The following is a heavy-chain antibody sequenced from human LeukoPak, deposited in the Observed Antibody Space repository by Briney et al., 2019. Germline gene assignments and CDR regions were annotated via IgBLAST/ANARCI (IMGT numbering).Heavy chain of an antibody. D-gene: IGHD5-24*01. J-gene: IGHJ4*02. CDR3: ARRDGYDFDY. Sequence: PGRSLRLSCAASGFTFSSYGMHWVRQAPSKGLEWVAVIWYDGTNKYYADSVKGRFTISRDNSKNTLYLQMNSLSAEDTAVYYCARRDGYDFDYWGQGALVSASS. V-gene: IGHV3-33*01. CDR1: GFTFSSYG. CDR2: IWYDGTNK.